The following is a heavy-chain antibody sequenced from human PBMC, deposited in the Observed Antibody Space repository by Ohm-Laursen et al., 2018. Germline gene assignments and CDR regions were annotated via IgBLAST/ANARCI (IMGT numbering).Heavy chain of an antibody. CDR1: GGTFSSYA. J-gene: IGHJ5*02. V-gene: IGHV1-69*04. CDR2: IIPILGIA. CDR3: ASAMIVASWFDP. D-gene: IGHD3-22*01. Sequence: GPSVKVSCKASGGTFSSYAISWVRQAPGQGLEWMGRIIPILGIANYAQKFQGRVTITADKSTSTAYMELSSLRSEDTAVYYCASAMIVASWFDPWGQGTLVTVSS.